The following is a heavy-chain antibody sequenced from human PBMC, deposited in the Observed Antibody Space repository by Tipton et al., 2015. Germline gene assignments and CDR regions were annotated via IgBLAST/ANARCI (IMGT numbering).Heavy chain of an antibody. V-gene: IGHV4-34*01. CDR2: INHSGST. Sequence: TLSLTCTVYGGSFSGFYWSWIRQPPGKGLEWIGEINHSGSTNYNPSLKSRVTISVDTSKNQFSLKLSSVTAADTAVYYCASRRYSYGSKKTWFDPWGQGTLVTVSS. CDR3: ASRRYSYGSKKTWFDP. J-gene: IGHJ5*02. CDR1: GGSFSGFY. D-gene: IGHD3-10*01.